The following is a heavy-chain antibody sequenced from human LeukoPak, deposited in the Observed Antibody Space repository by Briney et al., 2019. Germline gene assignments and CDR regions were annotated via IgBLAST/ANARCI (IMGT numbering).Heavy chain of an antibody. CDR3: ARVAIAVAGTFGVGAFDI. J-gene: IGHJ3*02. D-gene: IGHD6-19*01. Sequence: PGGSLRLSCAASGFTFSSYWMHWVRQAPGKGLVWVSRINSDGSSTTYADSVKGRFTISRDNSKNTLYLQMSSLRAEDTAVYYCARVAIAVAGTFGVGAFDIWGQGTMVTVSS. CDR2: INSDGSST. CDR1: GFTFSSYW. V-gene: IGHV3-74*01.